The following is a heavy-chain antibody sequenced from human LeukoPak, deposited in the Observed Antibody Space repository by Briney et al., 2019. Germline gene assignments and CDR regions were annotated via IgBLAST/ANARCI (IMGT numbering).Heavy chain of an antibody. CDR1: GGSFSGYY. J-gene: IGHJ4*02. CDR2: INHSGST. Sequence: PSETLSLTCAVYGGSFSGYYWSWIRQPPGKGLEWIGEINHSGSTNYNPSLKSRVTISVDTSKNQFSLKLSPVTAADTAAYYCARMTTAKRFDYWGQGTLVTVPS. V-gene: IGHV4-34*01. D-gene: IGHD4-11*01. CDR3: ARMTTAKRFDY.